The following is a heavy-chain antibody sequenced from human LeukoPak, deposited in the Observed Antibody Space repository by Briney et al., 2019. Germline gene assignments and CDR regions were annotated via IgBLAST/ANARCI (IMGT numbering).Heavy chain of an antibody. V-gene: IGHV3-30*04. CDR1: GFTFSSYA. CDR2: ISYDGSNK. Sequence: GGSLRLSCAASGFTFSSYAMHWVRQAPGKGLEWVAVISYDGSNKYYADSVKGRFTISRDNSKNTLYLQMNSLRAEDTAVYYCARTPYCSSTSCYSDYWGQGTLVTVSS. D-gene: IGHD2-2*01. CDR3: ARTPYCSSTSCYSDY. J-gene: IGHJ4*02.